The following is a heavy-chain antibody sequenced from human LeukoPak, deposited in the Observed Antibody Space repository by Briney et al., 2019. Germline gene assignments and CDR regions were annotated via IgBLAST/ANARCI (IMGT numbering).Heavy chain of an antibody. CDR1: GYTFTSYY. J-gene: IGHJ4*02. V-gene: IGHV1-46*01. CDR3: ARAMINDYGDYAPYY. D-gene: IGHD4-17*01. Sequence: EASVRVSCKASGYTFTSYYIHWVRQAPGQGLEWMGLINPSGGSTNYAQKFQGRVTMTRDTSTSTVYMELSSLRSEDTAVYYCARAMINDYGDYAPYYWGQGTLVTVSS. CDR2: INPSGGST.